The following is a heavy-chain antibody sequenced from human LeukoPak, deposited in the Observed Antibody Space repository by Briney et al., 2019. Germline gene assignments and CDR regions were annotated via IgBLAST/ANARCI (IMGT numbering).Heavy chain of an antibody. V-gene: IGHV4-38-2*02. CDR1: GYSISSGYY. J-gene: IGHJ3*02. CDR2: IYHSGSA. D-gene: IGHD5-24*01. CDR3: ARDPVEMATSDAFDI. Sequence: SETLSLTCTVSGYSISSGYYWGWIRQPPGKGLEWIGSIYHSGSAYYNPSLKSRVTISVDTSKNQFSLKLSSVTAADTAVYYCARDPVEMATSDAFDIWGQGTMVTASS.